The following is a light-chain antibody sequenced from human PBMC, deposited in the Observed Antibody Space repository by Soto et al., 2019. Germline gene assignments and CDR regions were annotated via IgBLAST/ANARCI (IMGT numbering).Light chain of an antibody. Sequence: DIQMTQSPSTLSASVGDRVTITCRASQSISSWLAWYQQKPGKAPKLLIYDASSLESGVPSRFSGSGSGTEFTLTISSLQPDDFATYYCQQYNSIRGTFGGGTKVEIK. J-gene: IGKJ4*01. CDR1: QSISSW. CDR2: DAS. V-gene: IGKV1-5*01. CDR3: QQYNSIRGT.